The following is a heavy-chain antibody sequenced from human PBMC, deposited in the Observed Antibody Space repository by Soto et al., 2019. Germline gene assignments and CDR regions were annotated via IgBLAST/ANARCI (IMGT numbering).Heavy chain of an antibody. Sequence: QITLKESGPTLVKPTQTLTLTCTFSGFSLSTSGVGVGWIRQPPGKALEWLALIYWDDDKRYSPSLKSRLTITQDTSKNQVVLTLTNMDPVDTATYYCAHRGAAAGPFDYWGQGTLVTVSS. CDR2: IYWDDDK. D-gene: IGHD6-13*01. J-gene: IGHJ4*02. V-gene: IGHV2-5*02. CDR3: AHRGAAAGPFDY. CDR1: GFSLSTSGVG.